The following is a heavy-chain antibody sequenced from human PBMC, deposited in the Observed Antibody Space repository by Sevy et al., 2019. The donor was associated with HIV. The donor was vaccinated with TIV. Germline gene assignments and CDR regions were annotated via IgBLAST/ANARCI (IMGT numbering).Heavy chain of an antibody. Sequence: GGSPRLSCAASGFTFSSYGMHWVRQAPGKGLEWVAVISYDGSNKYYADSVKGRFTISRDNSKNTLYLQMNSLRAEDTAVYYCAKGPVWGSYRSFDYWGQGTLVTVSS. CDR2: ISYDGSNK. CDR3: AKGPVWGSYRSFDY. J-gene: IGHJ4*02. V-gene: IGHV3-30*18. CDR1: GFTFSSYG. D-gene: IGHD3-16*02.